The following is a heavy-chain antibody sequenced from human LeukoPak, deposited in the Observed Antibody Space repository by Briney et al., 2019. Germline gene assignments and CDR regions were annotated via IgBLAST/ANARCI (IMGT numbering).Heavy chain of an antibody. CDR2: ITSSGSTI. J-gene: IGHJ4*02. CDR3: TVAYFDY. D-gene: IGHD6-19*01. Sequence: GGSLRLSCVASGLTFSSYEMNWVRQAPGKGLEWVSYITSSGSTIYYADPVKGRFTISRDNAKNSLYLQMNNLRAEDTAVYYCTVAYFDYWSQGTLVRVSS. CDR1: GLTFSSYE. V-gene: IGHV3-48*03.